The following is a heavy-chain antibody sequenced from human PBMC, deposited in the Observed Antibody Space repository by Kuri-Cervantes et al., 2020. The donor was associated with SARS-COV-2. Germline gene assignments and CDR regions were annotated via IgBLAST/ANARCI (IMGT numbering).Heavy chain of an antibody. CDR3: ARGRRGYSYLAADV. CDR1: GGSFSGYY. D-gene: IGHD5-18*01. J-gene: IGHJ6*04. V-gene: IGHV4-34*01. CDR2: INHSGST. Sequence: SQTLSLTCAVYGGSFSGYYWSWIRQPPGKGLEWIGEINHSGSTNYNPPLKSRVTISVDTSKNQFSLKLSSVTAADTAVYYCARGRRGYSYLAADVWGKGTTVTVSS.